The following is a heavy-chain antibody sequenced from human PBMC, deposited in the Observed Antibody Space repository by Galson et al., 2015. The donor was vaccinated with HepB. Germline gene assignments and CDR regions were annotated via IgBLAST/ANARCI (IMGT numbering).Heavy chain of an antibody. CDR2: INSGGRPI. Sequence: SLRLSCAASGFTFSDYSMNWVRQAPGKGLEWISYINSGGRPIYYGDSVKGRFTISRDDAKNSLYLQMNSLRAEDTAVYYCATIRYSDYEDWGQGTLVTVSS. J-gene: IGHJ4*02. CDR3: ATIRYSDYED. D-gene: IGHD4-11*01. V-gene: IGHV3-48*01. CDR1: GFTFSDYS.